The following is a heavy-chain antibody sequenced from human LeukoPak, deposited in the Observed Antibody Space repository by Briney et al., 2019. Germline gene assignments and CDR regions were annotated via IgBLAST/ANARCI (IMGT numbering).Heavy chain of an antibody. CDR3: RGGSVTTWDDAFDI. CDR1: GGSISSYY. V-gene: IGHV4-4*07. Sequence: PSETLSLTCTVSGGSISSYYWSWIRQPAGKGLEWIGRIYTSGSTNYNPSLKSRVTMSVDTSKNQFSLKLSSVTAADTAVYYCRGGSVTTWDDAFDIWGQGTMVTVSS. D-gene: IGHD4-11*01. J-gene: IGHJ3*02. CDR2: IYTSGST.